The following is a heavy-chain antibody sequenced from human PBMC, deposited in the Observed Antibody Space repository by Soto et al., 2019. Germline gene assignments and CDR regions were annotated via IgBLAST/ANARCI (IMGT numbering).Heavy chain of an antibody. CDR2: INAGNGNT. CDR3: ARVRKDYYDSSGYYLVFDY. J-gene: IGHJ4*02. D-gene: IGHD3-22*01. CDR1: GYTFTSYA. Sequence: ASVKVSCKASGYTFTSYAMHWVRQAPGQRLEWMGWINAGNGNTKYSQKFQGRVTITRDTSASTAYMELSSLRSEDTAVCYCARVRKDYYDSSGYYLVFDYWGQGTLVTVPS. V-gene: IGHV1-3*01.